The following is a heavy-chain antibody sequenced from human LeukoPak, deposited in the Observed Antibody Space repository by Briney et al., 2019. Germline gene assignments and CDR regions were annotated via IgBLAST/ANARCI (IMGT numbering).Heavy chain of an antibody. CDR1: GFTFTNYA. CDR2: IHDIGGGT. D-gene: IGHD4-17*01. J-gene: IGHJ3*01. CDR3: ARDPNGDYIGAFDF. Sequence: PGGSLRLSCVVSGFTFTNYAMIWVRQAPERGLEWVSAIHDIGGGTFYADSVEGRFTISRDNSKNTLYLQMNSLRAEDTAVYYCARDPNGDYIGAFDFWGQGTMVTVSS. V-gene: IGHV3-23*01.